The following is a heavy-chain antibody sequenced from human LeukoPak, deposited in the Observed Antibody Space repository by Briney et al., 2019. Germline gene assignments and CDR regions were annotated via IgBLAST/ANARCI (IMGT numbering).Heavy chain of an antibody. CDR3: AKDQRGEMSSTTSPGEDY. CDR2: ISGSGGST. V-gene: IGHV3-23*01. J-gene: IGHJ4*02. CDR1: GFTFSSYA. D-gene: IGHD2-2*01. Sequence: PGGSLRLSCAASGFTFSSYAMSWVRQAPGKGLEWVSAISGSGGSTYYADSVKGRFTISRDNSKNTLYLQMNSLRAEDTAVYYCAKDQRGEMSSTTSPGEDYWGQGTLVTVSS.